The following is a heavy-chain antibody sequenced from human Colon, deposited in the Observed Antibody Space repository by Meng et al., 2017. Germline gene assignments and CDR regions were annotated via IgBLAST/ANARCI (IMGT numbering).Heavy chain of an antibody. J-gene: IGHJ4*02. CDR2: IHYSGSR. CDR1: GGSVSSASYY. D-gene: IGHD3-10*01. Sequence: QGQLQGSGPGLVRPSDTLSLTCNASGGSVSSASYYWSWIRQPPGKGLEWIGLIHYSGSRNYNPSLKSRVTMSVDTSKNQVSLRLTSVTAADTAVYYCARFYGSGTFEVHDYWGQGTLVTVSS. CDR3: ARFYGSGTFEVHDY. V-gene: IGHV4-61*01.